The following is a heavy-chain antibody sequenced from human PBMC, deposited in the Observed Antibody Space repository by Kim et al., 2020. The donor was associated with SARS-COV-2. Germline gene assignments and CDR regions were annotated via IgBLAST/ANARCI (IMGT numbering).Heavy chain of an antibody. CDR1: GDSVSNNRAG. J-gene: IGHJ3*02. CDR2: TYYRSKWSN. CDR3: ARGGAYAFDI. Sequence: SQTLSLTCAISGDSVSNNRAGWHWIRQSPSRGLEWLGRTYYRSKWSNDYAVSVKSRMTFNPDTSKNQFSLQLNSVTPEDTAVYYCARGGAYAFDIWGQGTMATVPS. D-gene: IGHD2-15*01. V-gene: IGHV6-1*01.